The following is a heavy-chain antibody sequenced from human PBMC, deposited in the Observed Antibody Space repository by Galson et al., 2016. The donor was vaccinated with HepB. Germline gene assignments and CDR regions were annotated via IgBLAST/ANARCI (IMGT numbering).Heavy chain of an antibody. J-gene: IGHJ6*02. CDR2: IWYDGESK. Sequence: SLRLSCAASGFNFGIFGMHWVRQAPGKGLEWLAGIWYDGESKYYAESVKGRITISRDNADNALYLQMNSLRVDDTAKYYCARDQGGWYYTMDVWGQGTTVTVSS. D-gene: IGHD2-15*01. CDR1: GFNFGIFG. CDR3: ARDQGGWYYTMDV. V-gene: IGHV3-33*01.